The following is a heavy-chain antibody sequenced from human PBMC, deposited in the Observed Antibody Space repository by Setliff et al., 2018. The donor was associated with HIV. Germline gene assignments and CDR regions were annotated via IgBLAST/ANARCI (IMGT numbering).Heavy chain of an antibody. Sequence: SETLSLTCTVSGGSIRSGSYYWTWIRQPAGKGLEWIGHISTSGSTNYNPSLKSRVTISVDTSKNQFSLKLSSVTAADTAVYFCATYADRESNRFDPWGQGILVTVSS. J-gene: IGHJ5*02. CDR1: GGSIRSGSYY. V-gene: IGHV4-61*09. D-gene: IGHD3-10*01. CDR3: ATYADRESNRFDP. CDR2: ISTSGST.